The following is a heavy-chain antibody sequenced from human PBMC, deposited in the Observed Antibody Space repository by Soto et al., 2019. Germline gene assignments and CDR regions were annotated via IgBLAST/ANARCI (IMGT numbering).Heavy chain of an antibody. CDR1: GFTVSSNY. CDR3: AREARGYSSGWSDNWFDP. D-gene: IGHD6-19*01. Sequence: GGSLRFSCAASGFTVSSNYMSWVRQAPGKGLEWVSVIYSGGSTYYADSVKGRFTISRDNSKNTLYLQMNSLRAEDTAVYYCAREARGYSSGWSDNWFDPWGQGTLVTVSS. CDR2: IYSGGST. J-gene: IGHJ5*02. V-gene: IGHV3-66*01.